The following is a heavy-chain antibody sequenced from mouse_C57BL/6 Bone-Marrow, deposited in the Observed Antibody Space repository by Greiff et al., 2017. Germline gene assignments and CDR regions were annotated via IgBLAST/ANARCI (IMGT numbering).Heavy chain of an antibody. V-gene: IGHV1-82*01. CDR1: GYAFSSSW. Sequence: QVQLQQSGPELVKPGASVKISCKASGYAFSSSWMNWVKQRPGKGLEWIGRIYPGDGDTNYNGKFKGKATLTVDKSSSTAYMQHSSLTSEDSAVYFCARDLPITTAYAMDYWGQGTSVTVSS. D-gene: IGHD1-2*01. CDR2: IYPGDGDT. CDR3: ARDLPITTAYAMDY. J-gene: IGHJ4*01.